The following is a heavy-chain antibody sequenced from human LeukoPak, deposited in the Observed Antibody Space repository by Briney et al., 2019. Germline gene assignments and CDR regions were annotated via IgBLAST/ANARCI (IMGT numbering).Heavy chain of an antibody. CDR3: AKTPPSYGR. J-gene: IGHJ4*02. V-gene: IGHV3-43*02. CDR1: GFTFDDYA. CDR2: ISGDGATT. D-gene: IGHD1-14*01. Sequence: GWSLRLSCAVSGFTFDDYAMHWVRQAPGKGLEWVSLISGDGATTYYADSVKGRFTISRDNSKNSLYLQMNSLRTEDTALYYCAKTPPSYGRWGQGTLVTVSS.